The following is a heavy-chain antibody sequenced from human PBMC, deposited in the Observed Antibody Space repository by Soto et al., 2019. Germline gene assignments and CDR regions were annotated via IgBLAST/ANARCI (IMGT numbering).Heavy chain of an antibody. Sequence: QVQLQESGPGLVKPSETLSLTCSVSDDSISLYYWNWIRQPPVKGLEWIGYISDGGNTNYNPSLNSRVSISVDMSKNEVSLSLTSAIAADTAVYYCARGDGAGNFDFFYYGMDVWGRGTTVTVSS. J-gene: IGHJ6*02. V-gene: IGHV4-59*13. D-gene: IGHD1-1*01. CDR2: ISDGGNT. CDR1: DDSISLYY. CDR3: ARGDGAGNFDFFYYGMDV.